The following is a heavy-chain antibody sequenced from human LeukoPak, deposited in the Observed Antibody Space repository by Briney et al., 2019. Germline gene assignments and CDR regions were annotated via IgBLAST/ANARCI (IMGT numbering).Heavy chain of an antibody. CDR1: GYIFTSYL. Sequence: GESLKISCQGSGYIFTSYLIGWVRQMPGKGLEWMGIIYPRGSDTRYSPSFQGQVTISADKPNSTAYLRWSSLKAADTGMYYCARTYQLLDAFDILRQATMVAVCS. CDR2: IYPRGSDT. J-gene: IGHJ3*02. CDR3: ARTYQLLDAFDI. D-gene: IGHD2-2*01. V-gene: IGHV5-51*01.